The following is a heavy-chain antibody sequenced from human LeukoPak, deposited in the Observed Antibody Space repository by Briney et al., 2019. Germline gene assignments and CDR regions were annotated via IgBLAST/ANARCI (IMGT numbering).Heavy chain of an antibody. CDR3: ATSTYSVAAHIDY. V-gene: IGHV5-51*01. CDR1: DHTLNIYW. J-gene: IGHJ4*02. CDR2: IFLDDSQI. Sequence: GESLKISCKESDHTLNIYWIAWVRQMPGRGLEWMGIIFLDDSQIEYNPSFQGQITISSDKSVKTAYLQWDSLQPSDTALYYCATSTYSVAAHIDYWGQGTPVTVST. D-gene: IGHD2-21*01.